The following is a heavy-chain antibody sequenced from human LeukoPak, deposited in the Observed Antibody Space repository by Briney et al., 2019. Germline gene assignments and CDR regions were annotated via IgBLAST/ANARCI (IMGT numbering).Heavy chain of an antibody. CDR1: GYTFTGYY. CDR2: INPNSGGT. CDR3: ARDQGSGWYSGAFDI. V-gene: IGHV1-2*02. J-gene: IGHJ3*02. D-gene: IGHD6-19*01. Sequence: GASVKVSCKASGYTFTGYYMHWVRQAPGQGLEWMGWINPNSGGTNYAQKFQGRVTMTRDTSISTAYVELSRLRSDDTAVYYCARDQGSGWYSGAFDIWGQGTMITVSS.